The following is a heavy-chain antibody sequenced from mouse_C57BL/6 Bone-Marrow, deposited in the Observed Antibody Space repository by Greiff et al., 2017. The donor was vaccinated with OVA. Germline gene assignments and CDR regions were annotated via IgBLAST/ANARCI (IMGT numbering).Heavy chain of an antibody. CDR1: GYTFTDYY. J-gene: IGHJ2*01. Sequence: EVQLQQSGPELVKPGASVKISCKASGYTFTDYYMNWVKQSHGKSLEWFGDINPNNGGTSYNQKFKGKATLTVDKSSSTAYMELRSLTSEDSAVYYCARRGIYDGYFFDYWGQGTTLTVSS. CDR2: INPNNGGT. CDR3: ARRGIYDGYFFDY. V-gene: IGHV1-26*01. D-gene: IGHD2-3*01.